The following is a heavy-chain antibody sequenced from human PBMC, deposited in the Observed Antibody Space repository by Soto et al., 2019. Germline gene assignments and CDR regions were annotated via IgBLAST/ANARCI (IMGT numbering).Heavy chain of an antibody. CDR1: GGSFSGYY. D-gene: IGHD3-3*02. Sequence: SETLSLTCAVYGGSFSGYYWSWIRQPPGKGLEWIGEINHSGSTNYNPSLKSRVTISVDTSKNQFSLKLSSVTAADTAVYYCARTSHLSLDYWGQGTLVTVSS. J-gene: IGHJ4*02. CDR3: ARTSHLSLDY. V-gene: IGHV4-34*01. CDR2: INHSGST.